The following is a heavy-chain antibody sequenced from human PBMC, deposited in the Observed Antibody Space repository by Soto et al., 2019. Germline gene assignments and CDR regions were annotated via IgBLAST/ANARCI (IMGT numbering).Heavy chain of an antibody. CDR3: ATRLIAAAGYDY. D-gene: IGHD6-13*01. CDR2: IYSGGST. CDR1: GFSVSRNY. Sequence: GGSLRLSCAASGFSVSRNYMSWVRQAPGKGLEWVSLIYSGGSTYYADSVKGRFTISRDNSKNTLYLQMNSLRADDTAVYYCATRLIAAAGYDYWGPGTLVTVSS. J-gene: IGHJ4*02. V-gene: IGHV3-53*01.